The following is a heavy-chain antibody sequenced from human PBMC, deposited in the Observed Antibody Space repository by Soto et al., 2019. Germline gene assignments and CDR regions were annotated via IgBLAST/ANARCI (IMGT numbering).Heavy chain of an antibody. CDR3: ARDRTDSGYYTNWLDP. V-gene: IGHV1-69*06. D-gene: IGHD3-22*01. Sequence: SVKVSCKASGGTFGSDAITWVRQAPGQGLEWVGRIIPIFGTTNYAQNLQGRVTISADKSTLTSYMELHSLTSDDTALYYCARDRTDSGYYTNWLDPWGKGTQVTVSS. CDR1: GGTFGSDA. J-gene: IGHJ5*02. CDR2: IIPIFGTT.